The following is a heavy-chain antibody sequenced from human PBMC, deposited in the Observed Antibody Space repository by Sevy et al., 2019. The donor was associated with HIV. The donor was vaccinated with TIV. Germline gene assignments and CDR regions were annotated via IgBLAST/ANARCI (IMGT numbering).Heavy chain of an antibody. V-gene: IGHV3-23*01. D-gene: IGHD3-3*01. CDR1: GFSFSSDA. Sequence: GGSLRLSCVGSGFSFSSDAMSWVRQAPGKGLQWVATVSASGGSTYNADSGRGRFSITRDNSTNTLYVKMNSLRAEDTAVYYCARVGGGGYYDPWSGYLEFDPWGQGTLVTVSS. J-gene: IGHJ5*02. CDR3: ARVGGGGYYDPWSGYLEFDP. CDR2: VSASGGST.